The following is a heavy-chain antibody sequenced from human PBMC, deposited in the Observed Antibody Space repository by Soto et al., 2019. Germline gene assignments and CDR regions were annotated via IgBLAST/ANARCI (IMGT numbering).Heavy chain of an antibody. D-gene: IGHD5-18*01. J-gene: IGHJ4*02. CDR1: GFTFSSYW. CDR2: ISFDGSTT. CDR3: ARGGAHTAMANEY. Sequence: PGGSLRLSCAASGFTFSSYWMHWVRQASGKGLVWVSRISFDGSTTTYADSVKGRFTISRDNAKNTPYLQMNSLRAEDTAVYYCARGGAHTAMANEYWGQGALVTVSS. V-gene: IGHV3-74*01.